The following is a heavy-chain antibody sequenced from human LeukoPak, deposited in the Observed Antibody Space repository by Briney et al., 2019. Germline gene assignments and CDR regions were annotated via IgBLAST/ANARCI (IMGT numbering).Heavy chain of an antibody. V-gene: IGHV1-69*13. Sequence: ASVKVSCKASGGTFSSYAISWVRQAPGQGLEWMGGIIPIFGTANYAQKFQGRVTITADESTSTAYMELSSLRSEDTAVYYCARSLVGLTVVPAARPFDYWGQGTLVTVSS. CDR3: ARSLVGLTVVPAARPFDY. D-gene: IGHD2-2*01. CDR1: GGTFSSYA. J-gene: IGHJ4*02. CDR2: IIPIFGTA.